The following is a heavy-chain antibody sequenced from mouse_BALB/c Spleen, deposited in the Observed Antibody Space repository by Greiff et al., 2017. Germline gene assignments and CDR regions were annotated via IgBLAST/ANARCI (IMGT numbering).Heavy chain of an antibody. Sequence: EVQLVESGGGLVQPGGSLKLSCAASGFTFSSYGMSWVRQTPDKRLELVATINSNGGSTYYPDSVKGRFTISRDNAKNTLYLQMSSLKSEDTAMYYCARQGLTTAPFAWFAYWGQGTLVTVSA. CDR2: INSNGGST. CDR3: ARQGLTTAPFAWFAY. J-gene: IGHJ3*01. V-gene: IGHV5-6-3*01. CDR1: GFTFSSYG. D-gene: IGHD1-2*01.